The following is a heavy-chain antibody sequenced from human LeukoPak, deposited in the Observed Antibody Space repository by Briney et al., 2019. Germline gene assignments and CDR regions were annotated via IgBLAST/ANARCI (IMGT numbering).Heavy chain of an antibody. V-gene: IGHV3-21*01. J-gene: IGHJ4*02. D-gene: IGHD4-11*01. CDR1: GFTFNSYS. Sequence: GGSLRLSCAASGFTFNSYSMNWVRQAPGKGLERVSSISGSSSYTYYADSVKGRFTISRDNAKNSLHLQMSSLRAEDTAVYYCARDTDSFDYWGQGTLVTVSS. CDR3: ARDTDSFDY. CDR2: ISGSSSYT.